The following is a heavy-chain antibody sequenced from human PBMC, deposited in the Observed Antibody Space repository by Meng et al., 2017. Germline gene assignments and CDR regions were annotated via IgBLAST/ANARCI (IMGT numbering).Heavy chain of an antibody. CDR1: SGTISSSNW. CDR2: IYHSGST. D-gene: IGHD7-27*01. V-gene: IGHV4-4*02. CDR3: ARDGRSWD. Sequence: QSLQQALGPGQGKPSGTLSRTSAGSSGTISSSNWWGWVSQPPGKGLEWIGKIYHSGSTNYNSSLKSPVTISVAKSKNQFSLKLSSVTAADTAVYYCARDGRSWDWGRGTLVTVSS. J-gene: IGHJ4*02.